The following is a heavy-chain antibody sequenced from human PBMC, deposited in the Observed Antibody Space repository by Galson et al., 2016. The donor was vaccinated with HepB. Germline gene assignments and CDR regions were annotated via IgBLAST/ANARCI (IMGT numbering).Heavy chain of an antibody. CDR2: ISYDGSKN. D-gene: IGHD1-7*01. J-gene: IGHJ4*02. Sequence: SLRLSCAASGFTFSSYAMHWVRQAPGKGLEWVAVISYDGSKNYYADSVKGRFTISRDNSKNTLYLQMNSLKIEDTAVYYCTKYISGTHSGGDYFGSWGQGTLVTVSS. CDR1: GFTFSSYA. CDR3: TKYISGTHSGGDYFGS. V-gene: IGHV3-30*04.